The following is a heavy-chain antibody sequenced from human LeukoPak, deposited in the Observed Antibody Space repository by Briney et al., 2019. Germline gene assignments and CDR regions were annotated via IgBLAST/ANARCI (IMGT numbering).Heavy chain of an antibody. Sequence: GRSLRLSCAASGFTFSSYSMNWVRQAPGRGLEWVSSISSSSSYIYYADSVKGRFTISRDNAKNSLYLQMNSLRAEDTAVYYCARDRDIAAAGPYNWFDPWGQGTLVTVSS. CDR2: ISSSSSYI. CDR1: GFTFSSYS. J-gene: IGHJ5*02. V-gene: IGHV3-21*01. CDR3: ARDRDIAAAGPYNWFDP. D-gene: IGHD6-13*01.